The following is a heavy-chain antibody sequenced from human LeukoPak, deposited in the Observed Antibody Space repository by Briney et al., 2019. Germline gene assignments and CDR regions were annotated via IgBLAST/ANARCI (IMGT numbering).Heavy chain of an antibody. Sequence: SETLSLTCTVSGGSISSHYWTWIRQSPVKGLEWIGDISNSGSTSYNPSLKSRVTISIDTSKNQFSLKLSPVTAADTVLYYCGRDALVGHFSYYYMDVWGKGTTVTVSS. CDR3: GRDALVGHFSYYYMDV. CDR1: GGSISSHY. D-gene: IGHD2-15*01. CDR2: ISNSGST. J-gene: IGHJ6*03. V-gene: IGHV4-59*11.